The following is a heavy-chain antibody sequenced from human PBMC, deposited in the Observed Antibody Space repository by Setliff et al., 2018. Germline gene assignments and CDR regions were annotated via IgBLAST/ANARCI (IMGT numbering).Heavy chain of an antibody. Sequence: LSLTCAVYGGSFSGYYWSWIRQPPGKGLEWIGEINHSGSTNYNPSLKSRVTISVDTSKNQYSLKLSSVTAADTTVYYCARVVPAAMYFDYWGQGTLVTVSS. CDR3: ARVVPAAMYFDY. D-gene: IGHD2-2*01. CDR2: INHSGST. V-gene: IGHV4-34*01. J-gene: IGHJ4*02. CDR1: GGSFSGYY.